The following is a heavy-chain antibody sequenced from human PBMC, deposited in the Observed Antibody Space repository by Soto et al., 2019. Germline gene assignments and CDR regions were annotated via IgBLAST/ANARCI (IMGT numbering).Heavy chain of an antibody. Sequence: QDQLVQSGAEVKKPGSSVKVSCKASGGTFSSHTFSWVRQAPGQGLEWMGRIIPALGTATDAQKFQGRVTITADESATTVYMDLNSLRSEDTAVYSCARPDFGDYWYFDLWGRGTLVTVSS. CDR1: GGTFSSHT. J-gene: IGHJ2*01. CDR2: IIPALGTA. V-gene: IGHV1-69*08. CDR3: ARPDFGDYWYFDL. D-gene: IGHD4-17*01.